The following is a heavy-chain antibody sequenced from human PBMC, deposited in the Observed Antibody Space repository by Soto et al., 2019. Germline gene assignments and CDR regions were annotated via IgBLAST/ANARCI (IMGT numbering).Heavy chain of an antibody. CDR1: GGSISSGGYY. CDR2: IYYSGTT. D-gene: IGHD3-22*01. V-gene: IGHV4-31*03. Sequence: SETLSLTCTVSGGSISSGGYYWSWIRQHPGKGLEWIGYIYYSGTTNYNPSLKSRVTMSVDTSKNQFSLKLTSVTAADTAVYYCARLGGYYQALDSWGQGTLVTVSS. J-gene: IGHJ4*02. CDR3: ARLGGYYQALDS.